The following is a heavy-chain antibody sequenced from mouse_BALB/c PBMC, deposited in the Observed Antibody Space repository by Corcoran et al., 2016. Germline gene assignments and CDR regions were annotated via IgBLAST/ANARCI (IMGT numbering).Heavy chain of an antibody. V-gene: IGHV14-3*02. CDR2: IDPANGNT. Sequence: EVQLQQSGTELVKPGASVKLSCTASGFNIKDTYMHWVKQRPEQGLEWIGRIDPANGNTKYDPKFQGKATITADTSSNTAYLQLSSLTSEDTAVYYGGRAMFDYWGQGTTLTVSS. J-gene: IGHJ2*01. CDR3: GRAMFDY. CDR1: GFNIKDTY.